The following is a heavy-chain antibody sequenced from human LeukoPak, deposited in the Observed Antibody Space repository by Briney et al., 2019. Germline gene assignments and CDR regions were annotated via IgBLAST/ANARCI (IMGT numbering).Heavy chain of an antibody. CDR3: AREGEIGYDLSDY. CDR2: INPSGGST. D-gene: IGHD5-12*01. Sequence: ASVKVFCKASGYTFTNYYMNWVRQAPGQGLEWMGIINPSGGSTSYAQKFQGRVTVTRDTSTSTVYMELSSLGSEDTAMYYCAREGEIGYDLSDYWGQGTLVTVSS. CDR1: GYTFTNYY. J-gene: IGHJ4*02. V-gene: IGHV1-46*01.